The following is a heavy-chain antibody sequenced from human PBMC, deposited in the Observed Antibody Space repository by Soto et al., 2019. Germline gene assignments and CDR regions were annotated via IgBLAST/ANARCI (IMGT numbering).Heavy chain of an antibody. CDR1: GYSIRSGDY. CDR2: IYHSGST. CDR3: ASELSCSAGRCSPLSSMDV. Sequence: LETLSLAYGVSGYSIRSGDYWGWIRQPPGKGREWIGNIYHSGSTYYNPPLKTRVTISVDTSKNQCSLKLSSVTAADTAVYYCASELSCSAGRCSPLSSMDVWGQGTTVTVSS. J-gene: IGHJ6*02. V-gene: IGHV4-38-2*01. D-gene: IGHD2-15*01.